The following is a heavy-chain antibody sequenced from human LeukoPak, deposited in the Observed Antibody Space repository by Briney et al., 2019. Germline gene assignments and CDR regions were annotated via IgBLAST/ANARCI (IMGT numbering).Heavy chain of an antibody. CDR3: AREYDSSGYPFDD. D-gene: IGHD3-22*01. Sequence: GGSLRLSCAASGYTFSSYWMSWVRQAPGKGLEWVANIKQDGSEKYYVDSVKGRFTISRDNAKNSLYLQMNSLRAEDTAVYYCAREYDSSGYPFDDWGQGTLVTVSS. CDR2: IKQDGSEK. V-gene: IGHV3-7*01. J-gene: IGHJ4*02. CDR1: GYTFSSYW.